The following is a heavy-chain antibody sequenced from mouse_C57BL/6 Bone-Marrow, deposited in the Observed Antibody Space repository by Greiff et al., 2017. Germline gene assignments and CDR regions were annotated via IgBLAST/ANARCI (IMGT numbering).Heavy chain of an antibody. CDR2: IYPRSGNT. V-gene: IGHV1-81*01. CDR3: ARDYYGSSYGRYFDV. J-gene: IGHJ1*03. D-gene: IGHD1-1*01. Sequence: VKLMESGAELARPGASVKLSCKASGYTFTSYGISWVKQRTGQGLEWIGEIYPRSGNTYYNEKVKGKATLTADKSSSTAYMELRSLKSEDSAVYFCARDYYGSSYGRYFDVWGTGTTVTVSS. CDR1: GYTFTSYG.